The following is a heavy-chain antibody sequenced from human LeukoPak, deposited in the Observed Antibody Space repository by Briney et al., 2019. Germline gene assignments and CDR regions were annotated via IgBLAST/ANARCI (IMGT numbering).Heavy chain of an antibody. D-gene: IGHD1-1*01. CDR2: ISSSSSYI. V-gene: IGHV3-21*01. CDR3: ARGATDVTRWFDP. Sequence: GGSLRLSCAASGFTFSSYSMNWVRQAPGKGLEWVSSISSSSSYIYYADSVKGRFTISRDNAKNSLYLQMNGLRAEDTAVYYCARGATDVTRWFDPWGQGTRVTVSS. CDR1: GFTFSSYS. J-gene: IGHJ5*02.